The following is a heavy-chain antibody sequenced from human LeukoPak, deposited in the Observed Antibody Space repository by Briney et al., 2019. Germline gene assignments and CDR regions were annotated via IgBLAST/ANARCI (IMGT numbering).Heavy chain of an antibody. CDR3: AREEGTFSAYELDY. J-gene: IGHJ4*02. CDR1: RFPFSSYA. CDR2: ITGSGGST. D-gene: IGHD5-12*01. V-gene: IGHV3-23*01. Sequence: GGSLRLSCAASRFPFSSYAMSWVHQAPGKGLEWVSAITGSGGSTYYADSVKGRFTISRDNSKNTLYLQMNGLRAEDTAVYYCAREEGTFSAYELDYWGQGTLVTVSS.